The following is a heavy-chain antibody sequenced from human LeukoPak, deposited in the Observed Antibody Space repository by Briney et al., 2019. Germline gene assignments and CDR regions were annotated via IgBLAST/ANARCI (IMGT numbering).Heavy chain of an antibody. CDR1: GDRVSSRNGA. J-gene: IGHJ4*02. V-gene: IGHV6-1*01. CDR2: IYYRHKRYK. CDR3: ARDRDDYGDYYFDY. Sequence: SQTLSLTCALSGDRVSSRNGAWNWIRQSPSRGLEWLGRIYYRHKRYKDYAVSVKSRITITPDTSKNQFSLQLNSVTPEDTAVYYCARDRDDYGDYYFDYWGQGTLVTVSS. D-gene: IGHD4-17*01.